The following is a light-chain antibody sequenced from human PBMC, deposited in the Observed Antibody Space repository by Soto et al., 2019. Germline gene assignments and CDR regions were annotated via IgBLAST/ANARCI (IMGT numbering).Light chain of an antibody. CDR2: GDS. J-gene: IGLJ3*02. CDR1: SSNIGADYD. CDR3: QSYDSSLSGSVV. Sequence: QSALTQPPSVSGAPGQRVTISCTGSSSNIGADYDVHWYQQLPGTAPKLLIYGDSNRPSGVPDRFSGSKSGTSASLAITGLQPDDEAVYYCQSYDSSLSGSVVFGGGTKLTVL. V-gene: IGLV1-40*01.